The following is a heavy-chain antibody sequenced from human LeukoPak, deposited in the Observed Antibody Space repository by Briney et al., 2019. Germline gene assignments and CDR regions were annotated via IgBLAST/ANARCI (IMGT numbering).Heavy chain of an antibody. J-gene: IGHJ3*02. CDR2: ISTSGSSI. CDR1: GFTFSHNE. CDR3: ARGHLGYCDSTTCYVAFDI. D-gene: IGHD2-2*01. Sequence: GGSLRLTCAASGFTFSHNEMNWVRQAPGKGLEWVSHISTSGSSIYYADSVKGRFTISRDNAKNSLYLQMNSLRAEDTAVYYCARGHLGYCDSTTCYVAFDIWGQGTMVTVSS. V-gene: IGHV3-48*03.